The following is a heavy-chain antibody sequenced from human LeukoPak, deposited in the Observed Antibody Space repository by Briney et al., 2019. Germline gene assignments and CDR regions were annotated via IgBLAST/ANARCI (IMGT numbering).Heavy chain of an antibody. CDR1: NVSISSGSHY. D-gene: IGHD3-3*01. Sequence: PSQTLSLTCTVSNVSISSGSHYWNWIRQPAGKGLEWIGRIYAGGRSNYNPSLRCRVTISVDTSKNQFSLRLSSVTATDTGVYYCASGTSFWSGSSPFDYWGQGTLVTVSS. J-gene: IGHJ4*02. CDR2: IYAGGRS. CDR3: ASGTSFWSGSSPFDY. V-gene: IGHV4-61*02.